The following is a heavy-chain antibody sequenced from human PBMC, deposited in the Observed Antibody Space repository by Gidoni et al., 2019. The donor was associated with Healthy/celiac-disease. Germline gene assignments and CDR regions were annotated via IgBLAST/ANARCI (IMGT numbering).Heavy chain of an antibody. Sequence: QVQLVQSGAAVKKPGASVKVSCKASGYTFTRYDINWVRQATGQWLEWMGWMNPNSGNIGYAQKFQGRVTMTRNTSISTAYMELSSLRSEDTAVYYCASSGSTVVYGTRWFDPWGQGTLVTVSS. CDR1: GYTFTRYD. J-gene: IGHJ5*02. CDR2: MNPNSGNI. D-gene: IGHD4-17*01. V-gene: IGHV1-8*01. CDR3: ASSGSTVVYGTRWFDP.